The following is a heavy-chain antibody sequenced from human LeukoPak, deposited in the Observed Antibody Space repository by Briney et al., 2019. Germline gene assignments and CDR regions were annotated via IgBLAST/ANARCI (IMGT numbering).Heavy chain of an antibody. J-gene: IGHJ5*02. D-gene: IGHD3-10*01. Sequence: PSETLSLTCTVSGYSISSGYYWGWIRPPPGKGLEWIGSVYHSGSTYYNPSLKSRVTIPVDTSKNQFSLKLSSVTAADTAVYYCAREGVGRNWFDPWGQGTLVTVSS. V-gene: IGHV4-38-2*02. CDR1: GYSISSGYY. CDR3: AREGVGRNWFDP. CDR2: VYHSGST.